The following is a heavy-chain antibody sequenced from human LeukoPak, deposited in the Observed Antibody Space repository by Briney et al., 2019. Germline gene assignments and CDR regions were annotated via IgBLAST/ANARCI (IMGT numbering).Heavy chain of an antibody. CDR3: AKDLRPGADGTWHEC. CDR2: ISGSGGTI. CDR1: GFTFNNYA. Sequence: GGSLRLSCAASGFTFNNYAMSWVRQAPGKGLEWVSAISGSGGTIYYAAFVKGRFTISRDNAKNSLYLQMNSLRAEDTAVYYCAKDLRPGADGTWHECWGQGTLVIVSS. J-gene: IGHJ4*02. V-gene: IGHV3-23*01. D-gene: IGHD1/OR15-1a*01.